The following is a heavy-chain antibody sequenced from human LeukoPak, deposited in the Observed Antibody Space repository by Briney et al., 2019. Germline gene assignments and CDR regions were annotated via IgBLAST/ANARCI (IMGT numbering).Heavy chain of an antibody. J-gene: IGHJ4*02. D-gene: IGHD5-24*01. CDR1: GFTFSNSY. CDR2: IYPSGNI. CDR3: ARTFRSGDGYKVGYFDY. V-gene: IGHV3-53*01. Sequence: PGGSLRLSCVASGFTFSNSYMSWVRQAPGKGLEWVSLIYPSGNIYYADSVKGRFTISRDNSKNTVFLQMNSLRAEDTAIYYCARTFRSGDGYKVGYFDYWGQGTLVTVSS.